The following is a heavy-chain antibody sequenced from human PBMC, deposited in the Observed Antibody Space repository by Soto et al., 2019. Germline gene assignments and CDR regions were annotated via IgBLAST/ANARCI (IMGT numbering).Heavy chain of an antibody. Sequence: SETLSLTCTVSGVYISSGGYYWTWISQHPQKGLEWIGHIYYSGSTYYNPSLKSRVTVSVDTSKNQFSLKLSSVTAADTAVYYCAREYYYDSSGFDYWGQGTLVTVSS. V-gene: IGHV4-31*03. D-gene: IGHD3-22*01. J-gene: IGHJ4*02. CDR3: AREYYYDSSGFDY. CDR1: GVYISSGGYY. CDR2: IYYSGST.